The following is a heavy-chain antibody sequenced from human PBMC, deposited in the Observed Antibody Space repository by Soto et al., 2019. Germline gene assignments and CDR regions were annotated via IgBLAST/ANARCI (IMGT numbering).Heavy chain of an antibody. CDR1: GGSFSGYY. CDR2: INHSGST. CDR3: ARSPRNIVVVPAATMVDYYYYYYMDV. J-gene: IGHJ6*03. Sequence: PSETLSLTCAVYGGSFSGYYWSWIRQPPGKGREWIGEINHSGSTNYNPSLKSRVTISVDTSKNQFSLKLSSVTAADTAVYYCARSPRNIVVVPAATMVDYYYYYYMDVWGKGTTVTVSS. D-gene: IGHD2-2*01. V-gene: IGHV4-34*01.